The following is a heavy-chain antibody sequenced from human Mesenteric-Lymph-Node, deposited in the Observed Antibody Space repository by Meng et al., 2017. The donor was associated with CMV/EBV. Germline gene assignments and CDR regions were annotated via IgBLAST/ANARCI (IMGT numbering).Heavy chain of an antibody. CDR2: MNPNSGNT. Sequence: ASVKVSCKASGYTFTSYYIHWVRQATGQGLEWMGWMNPNSGNTGYAQKFQGRVTITRNTSISTAYMELSSLRSEDTAVYYCARHFSSYYDFWSGHSRDGMDVWGQGTTVTVSS. J-gene: IGHJ6*02. CDR1: GYTFTSYY. D-gene: IGHD3-3*01. V-gene: IGHV1-8*03. CDR3: ARHFSSYYDFWSGHSRDGMDV.